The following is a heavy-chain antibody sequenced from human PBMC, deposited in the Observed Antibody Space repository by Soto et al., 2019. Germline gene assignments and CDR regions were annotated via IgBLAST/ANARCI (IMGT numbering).Heavy chain of an antibody. CDR2: ISSSSSYI. CDR3: ATTRRDGYNNCYYDDGMDV. CDR1: GFTFSSYN. Sequence: EVQLVESGGGLVKPGGSLRLSCAASGFTFSSYNMNWVRQAPGKGLEWVSSISSSSSYIYYAESVKGRFTISRDNAKNSLYLQRNSLRAGDTAVYYSATTRRDGYNNCYYDDGMDVW. D-gene: IGHD5-12*01. V-gene: IGHV3-21*01. J-gene: IGHJ6*01.